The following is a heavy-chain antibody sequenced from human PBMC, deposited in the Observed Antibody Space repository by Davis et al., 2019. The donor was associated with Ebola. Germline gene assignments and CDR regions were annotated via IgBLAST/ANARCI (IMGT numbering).Heavy chain of an antibody. CDR2: IKSSSDYI. CDR3: AKSGLSFGVVKYHYGMDV. CDR1: GFTFSSYT. Sequence: GGSLRLSCAASGFTFSSYTMNWVRQAPGKGLEWVASIKSSSDYIYYSDSLKGRFTISRDNAKNSLYLQMNSLRDEDTAVYYCAKSGLSFGVVKYHYGMDVWGKGTTVTVSS. J-gene: IGHJ6*04. D-gene: IGHD3-3*01. V-gene: IGHV3-21*06.